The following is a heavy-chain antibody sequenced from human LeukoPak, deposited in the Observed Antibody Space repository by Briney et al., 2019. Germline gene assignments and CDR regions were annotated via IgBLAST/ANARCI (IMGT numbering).Heavy chain of an antibody. CDR3: ARRRTHFYCSGGSCYSNGWFDP. V-gene: IGHV4-34*01. CDR1: GGSFSGYY. D-gene: IGHD2-15*01. CDR2: INHSGST. J-gene: IGHJ5*02. Sequence: SETLSLTCAVYGGSFSGYYWSWIRQPPGKGLEWIGEINHSGSTNYNPSLKSRVTISVDTSKNQFSLKLSSVTATDTAVYYCARRRTHFYCSGGSCYSNGWFDPWGQGTLVTVSS.